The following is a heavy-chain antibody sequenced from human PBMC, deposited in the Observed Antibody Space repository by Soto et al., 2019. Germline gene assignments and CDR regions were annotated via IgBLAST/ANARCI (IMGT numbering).Heavy chain of an antibody. V-gene: IGHV1-2*04. CDR1: GYTFTGFY. CDR2: INPNSGDT. J-gene: IGHJ4*02. CDR3: ATGGSTVTREFDY. Sequence: QVQLVQSGAEVKKPGASVKVSCKASGYTFTGFYMHWVRQAPGQGLEWMGWINPNSGDTEYAQNFQGWVTLTRDTSISTAYMERRRLRSDATAVYYCATGGSTVTREFDYWGQGTLVSVAS. D-gene: IGHD4-17*01.